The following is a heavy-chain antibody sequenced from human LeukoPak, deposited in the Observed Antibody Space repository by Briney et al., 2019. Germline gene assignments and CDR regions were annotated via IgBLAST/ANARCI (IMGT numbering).Heavy chain of an antibody. V-gene: IGHV4-34*01. CDR1: GGSFSGYY. Sequence: PSETLSLTCAVYGGSFSGYYWSWIRQPPGKGLEWIGEINHSGSTNYNPSLKSRVTISVDTSKNQFSLKLSSVTAADTAVYYCARGPVVVPFYYYYYYMDVWGKGTTVTVSS. J-gene: IGHJ6*03. D-gene: IGHD2-2*01. CDR2: INHSGST. CDR3: ARGPVVVPFYYYYYYMDV.